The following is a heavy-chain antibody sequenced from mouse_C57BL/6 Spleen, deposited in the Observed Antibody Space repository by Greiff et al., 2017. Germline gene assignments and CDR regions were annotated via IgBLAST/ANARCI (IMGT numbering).Heavy chain of an antibody. CDR3: AYYSNYEGYLDC. J-gene: IGHJ2*01. V-gene: IGHV1-82*01. CDR1: GYAFSSSW. CDR2: IYPGDGDT. Sequence: QVQLQQSGPELVKPGASVKISCKASGYAFSSSWMNWVKQRPGKGLEWIGRIYPGDGDTNYNGKFKGKATLTADKSSSTAYMQLSSLTSEDSAVYFCAYYSNYEGYLDCWGQGTTLTVSS. D-gene: IGHD2-5*01.